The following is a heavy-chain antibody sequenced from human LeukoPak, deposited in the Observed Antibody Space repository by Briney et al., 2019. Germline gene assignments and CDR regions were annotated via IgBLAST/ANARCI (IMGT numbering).Heavy chain of an antibody. CDR1: GGSISSYY. D-gene: IGHD6-13*01. CDR3: ARHYSRIAAATNWFDP. CDR2: IYYSGST. V-gene: IGHV4-59*08. J-gene: IGHJ5*02. Sequence: SETLSLTCTVSGGSISSYYWSWIRQPPGKGLEWIGYIYYSGSTNYNPSLKSRVTISVDTSKNQFSLKLSSVTAADTAVYYCARHYSRIAAATNWFDPWGQGTLVTVSS.